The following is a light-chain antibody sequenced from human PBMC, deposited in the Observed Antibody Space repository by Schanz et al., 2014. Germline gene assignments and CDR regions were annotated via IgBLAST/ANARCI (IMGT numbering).Light chain of an antibody. CDR2: DVS. J-gene: IGLJ3*02. Sequence: QSALTQPASVSGSPGQSITISCTGTSSDVGGYDFVSWYQQHPGTAPKLMIYDVSARPSGVSNRFSGSKSGNTASLTISGLQAEDEADYYCSSYTSSSTLGVFGGGTKLTVL. CDR3: SSYTSSSTLGV. V-gene: IGLV2-14*01. CDR1: SSDVGGYDF.